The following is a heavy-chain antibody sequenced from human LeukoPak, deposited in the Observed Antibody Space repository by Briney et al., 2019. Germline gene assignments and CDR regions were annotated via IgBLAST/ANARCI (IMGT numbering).Heavy chain of an antibody. D-gene: IGHD3-10*01. CDR2: MSYRGST. J-gene: IGHJ4*02. CDR3: ARGMVPTDY. Sequence: SETLSLTCTVSGDSISSYYWNWIRQPPGRGLEWIGHMSYRGSTYFNPSLRSRVTMSLDTSKNQFSLKLSSVTAADTAVYYCARGMVPTDYWGEGTLVTVSS. CDR1: GDSISSYY. V-gene: IGHV4-59*01.